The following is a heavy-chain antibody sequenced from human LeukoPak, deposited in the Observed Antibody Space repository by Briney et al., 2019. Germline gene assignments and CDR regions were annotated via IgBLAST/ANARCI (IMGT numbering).Heavy chain of an antibody. CDR3: AKSPLAVAGTGNWFDP. CDR2: ISGSGGGT. Sequence: GGSLRLSCAASGFTFSMYAMSWVRQAPGRGLEWVSAISGSGGGTYYPDSVKGRFTISRDNSKNTLFLQMNDLRAEDTAVYYCAKSPLAVAGTGNWFDPWGQGTLVTVSS. V-gene: IGHV3-23*01. J-gene: IGHJ5*02. D-gene: IGHD6-19*01. CDR1: GFTFSMYA.